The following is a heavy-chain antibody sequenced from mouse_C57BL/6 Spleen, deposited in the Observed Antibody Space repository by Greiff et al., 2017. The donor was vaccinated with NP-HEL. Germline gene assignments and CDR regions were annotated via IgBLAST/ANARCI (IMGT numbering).Heavy chain of an antibody. CDR2: ISSGSSTI. V-gene: IGHV5-17*01. D-gene: IGHD2-1*01. Sequence: EVHLVESGGGLVKPGGSLKLSCAASGFTFSDYGMHWVRQAPEKGLEWVAYISSGSSTIYYADTVKGRITISRDNAKNTLFLQMTSRRSEDTAMYYCARGDGNYGLIYYVMDYWGQGTSVTVSS. CDR1: GFTFSDYG. CDR3: ARGDGNYGLIYYVMDY. J-gene: IGHJ4*01.